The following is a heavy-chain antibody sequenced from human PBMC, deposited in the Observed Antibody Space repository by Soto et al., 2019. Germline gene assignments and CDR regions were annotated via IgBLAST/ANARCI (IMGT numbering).Heavy chain of an antibody. V-gene: IGHV3-30*18. Sequence: QVQVVESGGGVVQPGRSLRLACAASGFTFSTYGMHWVRQAPGKGLEWVAVISNDGRNKYHTDSVKGRFTISRDNSKNTLYLQMNSLRAEDTAVYYCAKYFTVGAAEYYFDYWGQGTLVTVSS. D-gene: IGHD1-26*01. J-gene: IGHJ4*02. CDR1: GFTFSTYG. CDR2: ISNDGRNK. CDR3: AKYFTVGAAEYYFDY.